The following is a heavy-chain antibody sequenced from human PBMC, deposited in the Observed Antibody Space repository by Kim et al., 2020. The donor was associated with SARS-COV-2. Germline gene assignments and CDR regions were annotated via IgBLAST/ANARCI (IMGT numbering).Heavy chain of an antibody. J-gene: IGHJ4*02. D-gene: IGHD3-3*01. CDR2: LTDSSSRT. CDR3: AKCLFGRVPTQFDS. Sequence: GGSLRLSCVASGFKFSGYAMNWVRQAPGKGLEWVSILTDSSSRTFYADSVKGRFTVSRDNAKNRLYLEMNSLRGDETAIYYCAKCLFGRVPTQFDSWGRG. CDR1: GFKFSGYA. V-gene: IGHV3-23*01.